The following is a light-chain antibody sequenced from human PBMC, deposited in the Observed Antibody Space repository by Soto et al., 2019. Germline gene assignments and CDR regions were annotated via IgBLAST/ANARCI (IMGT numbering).Light chain of an antibody. CDR3: SSYTSTSTLV. V-gene: IGLV2-14*01. CDR2: EVS. CDR1: SIDVGGYNY. J-gene: IGLJ3*02. Sequence: QSALTQPASVSGSPEQSIAISCTGTSIDVGGYNYVSWYQQYPGNAPKLIIYEVSNRPSGVSNRFSGSKSGNTASLIISGLQAEDEADYFCSSYTSTSTLVFGGGTKLTVL.